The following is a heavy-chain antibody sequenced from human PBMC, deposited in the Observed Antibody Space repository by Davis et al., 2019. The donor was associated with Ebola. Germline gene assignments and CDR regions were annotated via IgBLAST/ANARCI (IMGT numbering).Heavy chain of an antibody. J-gene: IGHJ4*02. Sequence: GGSLRLSCAVSGFTFSSYGMHWVRQAPGKGLEWVAFISYHGRDEDYADSVKGRFTISRDTPNNTLHLQMNSLRSEDTAVYYCVRPFCTSPSCPGHYWGQGTLVIVSP. CDR1: GFTFSSYG. V-gene: IGHV3-30*03. D-gene: IGHD2-2*01. CDR3: VRPFCTSPSCPGHY. CDR2: ISYHGRDE.